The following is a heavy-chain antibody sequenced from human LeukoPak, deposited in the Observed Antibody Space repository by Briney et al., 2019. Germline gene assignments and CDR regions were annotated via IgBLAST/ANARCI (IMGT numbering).Heavy chain of an antibody. CDR3: AKRTPAD. Sequence: GGSLRLSCAASGFTFSSYSMNWVRQAPGKGLEWVSSISSSSSYIYYADSVKGRFTISRDNSKNTLYLQMNSLRAEDTAVYYCAKRTPADWGQGTLVTVSS. CDR1: GFTFSSYS. J-gene: IGHJ4*02. V-gene: IGHV3-21*04. D-gene: IGHD2-2*01. CDR2: ISSSSSYI.